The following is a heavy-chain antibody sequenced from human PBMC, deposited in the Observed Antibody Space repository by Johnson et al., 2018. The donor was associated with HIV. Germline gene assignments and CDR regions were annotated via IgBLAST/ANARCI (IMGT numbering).Heavy chain of an antibody. CDR2: ISYDGSNK. J-gene: IGHJ3*02. D-gene: IGHD6-13*01. Sequence: VQLVESGGGVVQPGRSLRLSCAASGFTFSSYGMHWVRQAPGKGLEWVAVISYDGSNKFYAESVKGRFSISRDNSKNTLYLQMNSLRADDTAVYYCATDGPCSTSWYCTFDIWGQGTVVTVSS. V-gene: IGHV3-30*03. CDR1: GFTFSSYG. CDR3: ATDGPCSTSWYCTFDI.